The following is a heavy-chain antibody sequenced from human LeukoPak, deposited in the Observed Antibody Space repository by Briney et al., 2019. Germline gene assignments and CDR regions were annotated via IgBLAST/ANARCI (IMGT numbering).Heavy chain of an antibody. CDR1: GGSISSGGYY. J-gene: IGHJ4*02. CDR2: IYYSGST. V-gene: IGHV4-31*03. CDR3: ARSRDGYNRAFDY. D-gene: IGHD5-24*01. Sequence: SETLSLTCTVSGGSISSGGYYWRWIRQHPGKGLEWIGYIYYSGSTYYNPSLKSRVTISVDTSKNQFSLKLSSVTAADTAVYYCARSRDGYNRAFDYWGQGTLVTVSS.